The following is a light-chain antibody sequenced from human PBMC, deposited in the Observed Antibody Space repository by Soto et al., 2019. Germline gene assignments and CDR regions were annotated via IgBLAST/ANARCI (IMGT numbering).Light chain of an antibody. Sequence: EIVLTQSPGTLSLSPGERATLSCRASQSVRSNYLAWYQQKPGQAPRLLIYGASSRATGIPDRFSGSGCGKDFTLTISRLEPEDVAVYYCQHYGSSAYTFGQGTTLEIK. CDR3: QHYGSSAYT. CDR1: QSVRSNY. J-gene: IGKJ2*01. V-gene: IGKV3-20*01. CDR2: GAS.